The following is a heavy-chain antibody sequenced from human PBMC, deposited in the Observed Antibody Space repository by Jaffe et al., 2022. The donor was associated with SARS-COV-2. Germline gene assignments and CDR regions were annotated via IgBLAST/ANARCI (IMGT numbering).Heavy chain of an antibody. V-gene: IGHV4-34*01. CDR3: ARVGDYYDSSDAFDI. Sequence: QVQLQQWGAGLLKPSETLSLTCAVYGGSFSGYYWSWIRQPPGKGLEWIGEINHSGSTNYNPSLKSRVTISVDTSKNQFSLKLSSVTAADTAVYYCARVGDYYDSSDAFDIWGQGTMVTVSS. CDR2: INHSGST. J-gene: IGHJ3*02. CDR1: GGSFSGYY. D-gene: IGHD3-22*01.